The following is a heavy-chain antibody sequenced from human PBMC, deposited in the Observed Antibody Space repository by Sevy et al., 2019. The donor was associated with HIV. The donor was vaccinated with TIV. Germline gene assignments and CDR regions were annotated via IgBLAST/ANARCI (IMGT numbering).Heavy chain of an antibody. V-gene: IGHV3-48*02. CDR1: GFTFSIYS. CDR2: IGSGSSPI. D-gene: IGHD6-25*01. CDR3: ARDRGKYFFDY. J-gene: IGHJ4*02. Sequence: GGSLRLSCADSGFTFSIYSMTWVRQAPGKGLEWVSYIGSGSSPIHYADSVKGRFTISRDNAKNSLYLQMNSVRDEDTAVYYCARDRGKYFFDYWGQGTLVTVSS.